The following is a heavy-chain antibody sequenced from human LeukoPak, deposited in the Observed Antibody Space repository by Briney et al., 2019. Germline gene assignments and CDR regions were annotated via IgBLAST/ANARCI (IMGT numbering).Heavy chain of an antibody. Sequence: SETLSLTCAVYGGSFSGYYWSWIRQPPGKGLEWIGEINHSGSTNYNPSLKSRVIISVDTSKNQFSLKLSFVTAADTAVYYCARGLSVLRFLEWSRRFDPWGQGTLVTVSS. J-gene: IGHJ5*02. CDR2: INHSGST. D-gene: IGHD3-3*01. CDR1: GGSFSGYY. V-gene: IGHV4-34*01. CDR3: ARGLSVLRFLEWSRRFDP.